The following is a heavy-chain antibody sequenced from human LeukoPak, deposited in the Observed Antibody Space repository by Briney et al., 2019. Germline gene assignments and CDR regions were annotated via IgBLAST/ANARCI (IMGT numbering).Heavy chain of an antibody. D-gene: IGHD5-18*01. CDR3: ARPRGYSYGYLY. CDR2: INHSGST. CDR1: GGSFSGYY. J-gene: IGHJ4*02. V-gene: IGHV4-34*01. Sequence: PSETLSLTCAVYGGSFSGYYWSWIRQPPGKGLEWIGEINHSGSTNYNPSLKSRVTISVDTSKNQFSLKLSSVTAADTAVYYCARPRGYSYGYLYWGQGTLVTVSS.